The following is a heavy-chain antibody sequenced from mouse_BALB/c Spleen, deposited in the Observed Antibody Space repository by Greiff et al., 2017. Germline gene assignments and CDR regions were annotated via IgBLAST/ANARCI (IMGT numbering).Heavy chain of an antibody. Sequence: VKLMESGAELVRPGTSVKVSCKASGYAFTNYLIEWVKQRPGQGLEWIGVINPGSGGTNYNEKFKGKATLTADKSSSTAYMQLSSLTSDDSAVYFCARSGYDYPYYAMDYWGKGTSVTVSS. D-gene: IGHD2-4*01. V-gene: IGHV1-54*01. CDR1: GYAFTNYL. CDR3: ARSGYDYPYYAMDY. J-gene: IGHJ4*01. CDR2: INPGSGGT.